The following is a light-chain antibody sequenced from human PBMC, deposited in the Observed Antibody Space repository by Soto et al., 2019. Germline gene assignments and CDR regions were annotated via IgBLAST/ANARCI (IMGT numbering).Light chain of an antibody. V-gene: IGKV1-17*01. J-gene: IGKJ1*01. Sequence: PSSLSASVGDIVTISCRASQGIGNALGWYQQKPGKPPKVLIYGASNLQSGVPSRFSGSGSGTEFTLTISSLQPDDFATYYCQHYNSYSEAFGQGTKVDIK. CDR2: GAS. CDR1: QGIGNA. CDR3: QHYNSYSEA.